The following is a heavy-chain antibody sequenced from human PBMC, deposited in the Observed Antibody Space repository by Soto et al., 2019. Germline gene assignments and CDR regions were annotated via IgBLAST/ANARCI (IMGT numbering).Heavy chain of an antibody. CDR3: ARSLKGVVIMYYYYGMDV. D-gene: IGHD3-3*01. Sequence: XSVKGSCKAAGYPFTSYAVHWVRQAPGQRLEWMGWINAGNGNTKYSQKFQGRVTITRDTSASTAYMELSSLRSEDTAVYYCARSLKGVVIMYYYYGMDVWAQRTTVTVSS. J-gene: IGHJ6*02. V-gene: IGHV1-3*01. CDR2: INAGNGNT. CDR1: GYPFTSYA.